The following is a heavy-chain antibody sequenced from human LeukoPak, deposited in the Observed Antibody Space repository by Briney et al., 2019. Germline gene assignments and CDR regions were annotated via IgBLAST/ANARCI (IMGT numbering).Heavy chain of an antibody. J-gene: IGHJ6*04. V-gene: IGHV4-34*01. CDR3: VRVDRLRCFDWLSSGSCMDV. CDR1: GGSFSGFF. D-gene: IGHD3-9*01. CDR2: INHSGGT. Sequence: SETLSLTCAVSGGSFSGFFWSWIRQPPGKGLEWIGDINHSGGTNYNPSLKSRVTISVDTSKNQFSLNLSSVTAADTAVYYCVRVDRLRCFDWLSSGSCMDVWGKGTTVTISS.